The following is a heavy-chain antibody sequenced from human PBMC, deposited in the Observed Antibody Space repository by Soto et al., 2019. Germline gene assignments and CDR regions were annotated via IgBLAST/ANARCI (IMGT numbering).Heavy chain of an antibody. V-gene: IGHV3-11*05. Sequence: PVGSLRLSCAASGFTFSDYYMSWIRQAPGKGLESLSYISGSSSDTNYADSVRGRFTISRDNAKNSLYLQMNSLRAEDTAMYYCATGPRRLSDWGQGTLVIVSS. CDR2: ISGSSSDT. CDR3: ATGPRRLSD. CDR1: GFTFSDYY. J-gene: IGHJ4*02. D-gene: IGHD3-3*01.